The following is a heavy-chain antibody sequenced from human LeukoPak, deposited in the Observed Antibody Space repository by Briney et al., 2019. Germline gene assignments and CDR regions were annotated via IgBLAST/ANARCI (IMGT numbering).Heavy chain of an antibody. J-gene: IGHJ5*02. CDR1: GFTFSSYG. D-gene: IGHD5-18*01. Sequence: GGSLRLSCAASGFTFSSYGMHWVRQAPGKGLEWVAFIRYDGSNKYYADSVKGRFTISRDNSKNTLYLQMNSLRAEDTAVYYCAKAPRRRIQLWFFGPSWFDPWGQGTLVTVSS. V-gene: IGHV3-30*02. CDR3: AKAPRRRIQLWFFGPSWFDP. CDR2: IRYDGSNK.